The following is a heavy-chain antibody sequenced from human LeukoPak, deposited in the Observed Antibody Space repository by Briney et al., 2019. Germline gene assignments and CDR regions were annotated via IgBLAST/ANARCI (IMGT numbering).Heavy chain of an antibody. V-gene: IGHV3-23*01. CDR3: AKTRVGCSSTSCPRKYNWFDP. CDR1: GFTFSSYA. J-gene: IGHJ5*02. D-gene: IGHD2-2*01. Sequence: PGGSLRLSCAASGFTFSSYAMSWVRQAPGKGLEWVSAISGSGGSTYYADSVKGRFTISRDNSKNTLYLQMNSLRAEDTAVYYCAKTRVGCSSTSCPRKYNWFDPWGQGTLVTVPS. CDR2: ISGSGGST.